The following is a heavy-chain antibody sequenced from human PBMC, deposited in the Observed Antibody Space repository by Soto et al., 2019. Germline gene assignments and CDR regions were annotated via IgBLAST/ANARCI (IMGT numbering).Heavy chain of an antibody. CDR2: ISYDGSNK. D-gene: IGHD2-2*01. V-gene: IGHV3-30*18. CDR1: GFTFSSYG. Sequence: GSLRLSCAASGFTFSSYGMHWVRQAPGKGLEWVAVISYDGSNKYYADSVKGRFTISRDNSKNTLYLQMNSLRAEDTAVYYCAKECSIVVVPAALDNWFDPWGQGTLVTVPS. J-gene: IGHJ5*02. CDR3: AKECSIVVVPAALDNWFDP.